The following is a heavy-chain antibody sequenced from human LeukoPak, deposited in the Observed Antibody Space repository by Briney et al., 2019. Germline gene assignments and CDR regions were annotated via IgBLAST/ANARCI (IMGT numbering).Heavy chain of an antibody. V-gene: IGHV3-23*01. J-gene: IGHJ5*02. CDR2: ISVSGDST. CDR3: AKELFTGWHGWFDP. D-gene: IGHD6-19*01. CDR1: GLIFSNYA. Sequence: PGGSLRLSCAASGLIFSNYAMTWVRQAPGRGLEWVSGISVSGDSTLYADSVQGRFTISRDSSKNTVYLQMNSLRAEDTATYYCAKELFTGWHGWFDPWGQGTLVTVSS.